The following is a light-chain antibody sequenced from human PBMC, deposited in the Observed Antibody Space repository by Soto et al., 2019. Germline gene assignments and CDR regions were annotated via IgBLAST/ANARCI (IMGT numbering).Light chain of an antibody. CDR2: KAT. J-gene: IGKJ1*01. CDR3: QQYHSWPPRT. CDR1: QTITTW. Sequence: DIEMMQSPSTLSASVGDRVTITCRASQTITTWLAWYQQKPGKAPKLLIYKATNVQTGVPSRFSGSGSGTEFSLTISSLQPEDFAFYYCQQYHSWPPRTVGQGTDVEIK. V-gene: IGKV1-5*03.